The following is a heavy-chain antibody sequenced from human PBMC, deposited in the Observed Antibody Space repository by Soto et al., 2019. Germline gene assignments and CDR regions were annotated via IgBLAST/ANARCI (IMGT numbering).Heavy chain of an antibody. CDR3: AKAATITTLYYFDS. V-gene: IGHV3-23*01. Sequence: GPMRLSCAASVFTFSSYGMSWVRQAPGKGLEWVSLITGSGGSTFYADSVKGRFTISRDNAKNTLYLQMNSLRVDDTALYYCAKAATITTLYYFDSWGQGTLVTVSS. CDR1: VFTFSSYG. J-gene: IGHJ4*02. CDR2: ITGSGGST. D-gene: IGHD4-4*01.